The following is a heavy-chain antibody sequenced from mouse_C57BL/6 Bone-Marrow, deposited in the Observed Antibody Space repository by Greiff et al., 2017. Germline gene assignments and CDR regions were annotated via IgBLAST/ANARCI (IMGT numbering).Heavy chain of an antibody. CDR2: INPSSGYT. J-gene: IGHJ1*03. CDR1: GYTFTSYW. Sequence: VQLQQSGAELAKPGASVKLSCKASGYTFTSYWMHWVKQRPGQGLEWIGYINPSSGYTKYNQKFKDKATLTADKSSRTAYMELSSLTSEDTAVYYCTTGYFDVWGTGTTVTVSS. CDR3: TTGYFDV. V-gene: IGHV1-7*01. D-gene: IGHD1-1*01.